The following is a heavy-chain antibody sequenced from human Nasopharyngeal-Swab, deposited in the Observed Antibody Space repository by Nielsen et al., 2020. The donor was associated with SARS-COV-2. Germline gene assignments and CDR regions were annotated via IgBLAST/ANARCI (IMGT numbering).Heavy chain of an antibody. CDR1: GFTFGDYG. V-gene: IGHV3-49*01. CDR3: ARSVGSYCGQGAFDI. Sequence: GESLKISCTTSGFTFGDYGMSWFRQAPGKGLEWVGFIRSKTYSGAPEYAASVKGRFTISRDGAESIAYLQMNSLETEDTGVYYCARSVGSYCGQGAFDIWGQGTMVTVSS. CDR2: IRSKTYSGAP. D-gene: IGHD1-26*01. J-gene: IGHJ3*02.